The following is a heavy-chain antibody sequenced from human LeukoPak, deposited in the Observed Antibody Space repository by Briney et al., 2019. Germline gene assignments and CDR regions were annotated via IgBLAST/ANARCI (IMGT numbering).Heavy chain of an antibody. CDR2: LRSSSET. Sequence: GGSLRLSCAASGFIFSQYSMNWVRQAPGKGLEWVSHLRSSSETFYADSVKGRFTISRDNARNLMYLQMNNLRGEDTAIYYCARGSTYYDSSGQVPFDYWGQGTLVTVSS. CDR3: ARGSTYYDSSGQVPFDY. D-gene: IGHD3-22*01. CDR1: GFIFSQYS. V-gene: IGHV3-48*01. J-gene: IGHJ4*02.